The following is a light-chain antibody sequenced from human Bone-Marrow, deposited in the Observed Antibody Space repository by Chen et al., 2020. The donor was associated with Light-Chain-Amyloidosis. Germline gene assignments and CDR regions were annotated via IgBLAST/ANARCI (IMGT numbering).Light chain of an antibody. J-gene: IGLJ1*01. Sequence: QSALTQPASVSGSPGQSITISCTGTSGDVGTYNYVSWYQQHPGKAPKVMIYAVSNRPSGVSHRFSGCKSGNTASLTISVLHAEDEAYYYCRSFTSSSYYVFGPGTKVTVL. CDR2: AVS. CDR1: SGDVGTYNY. CDR3: RSFTSSSYYV. V-gene: IGLV2-14*01.